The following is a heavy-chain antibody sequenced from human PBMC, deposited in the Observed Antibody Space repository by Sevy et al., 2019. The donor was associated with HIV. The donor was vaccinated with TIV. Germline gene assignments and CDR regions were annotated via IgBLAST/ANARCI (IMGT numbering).Heavy chain of an antibody. J-gene: IGHJ3*02. D-gene: IGHD3-3*01. CDR3: AKEYYDFLSGYSESAFDI. CDR2: ISGSGGNT. CDR1: EFTFSSYA. V-gene: IGHV3-23*01. Sequence: EGSLRLSCAASEFTFSSYAMNWVRQAPGKELEWVSAISGSGGNTYYADSVKGRFTISRDNSKNTLYLQMNSLRAEDTAVYYCAKEYYDFLSGYSESAFDIWGQGTMVTVSS.